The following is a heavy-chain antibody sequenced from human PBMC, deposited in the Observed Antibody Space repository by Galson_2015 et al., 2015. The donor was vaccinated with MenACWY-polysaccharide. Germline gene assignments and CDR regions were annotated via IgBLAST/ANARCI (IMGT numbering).Heavy chain of an antibody. Sequence: QSGAEVTKPGESLTISCKGLGYSFTSYWIGWVRQMPGKGLEWMEIIYPGGSDARFSPSFQGQVTMSVDKSISTAYLQWNSLKASDTAIYYCARITGGEYVQYWGQGALVTV. CDR2: IYPGGSDA. V-gene: IGHV5-51*03. D-gene: IGHD3-10*01. J-gene: IGHJ1*01. CDR3: ARITGGEYVQY. CDR1: GYSFTSYW.